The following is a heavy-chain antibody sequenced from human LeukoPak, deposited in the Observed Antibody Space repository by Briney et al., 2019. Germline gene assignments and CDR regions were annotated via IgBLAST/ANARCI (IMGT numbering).Heavy chain of an antibody. V-gene: IGHV4-39*07. CDR1: GGSISSSSYY. CDR2: IYYSGST. J-gene: IGHJ5*02. D-gene: IGHD6-19*01. CDR3: AREAVAGANWFDP. Sequence: PSETLSLTCTVSGGSISSSSYYWGWIRQPPGKGLEWIGSIYYSGSTYYNPSLKSRVTMSVDTSKNQFSLKLSSVTAADTAVYYCAREAVAGANWFDPWGQGTLVTVSS.